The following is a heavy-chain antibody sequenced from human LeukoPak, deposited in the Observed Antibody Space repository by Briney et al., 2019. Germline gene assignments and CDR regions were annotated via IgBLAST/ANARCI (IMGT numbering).Heavy chain of an antibody. CDR1: GFTVSSNY. V-gene: IGHV3-53*01. Sequence: PGGSLRLSCAASGFTVSSNYMSWVRQAPGKGLEWVPVIYSGGSPYYAASVKGRFTITIDNSKNTLYLQMNSLRAEDTAVYYCARDRIVGATTGYYYYGMDVWGQGTTVTVSS. J-gene: IGHJ6*02. CDR2: IYSGGSP. D-gene: IGHD1-26*01. CDR3: ARDRIVGATTGYYYYGMDV.